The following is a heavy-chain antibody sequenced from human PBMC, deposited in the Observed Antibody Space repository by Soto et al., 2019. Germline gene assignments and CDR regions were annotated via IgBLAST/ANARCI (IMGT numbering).Heavy chain of an antibody. Sequence: SETLCLTCTVAGGFISGYYWSWIRQPPGKGLGWIGYIYYSGSTNYNPSLKSRVTISVDTSKNQFSLKLSSVTAADTAVYYCASSPRGYCSGGSCPLYAFDIWGQGTMVTVSS. CDR2: IYYSGST. V-gene: IGHV4-59*01. J-gene: IGHJ3*02. CDR1: GGFISGYY. D-gene: IGHD2-15*01. CDR3: ASSPRGYCSGGSCPLYAFDI.